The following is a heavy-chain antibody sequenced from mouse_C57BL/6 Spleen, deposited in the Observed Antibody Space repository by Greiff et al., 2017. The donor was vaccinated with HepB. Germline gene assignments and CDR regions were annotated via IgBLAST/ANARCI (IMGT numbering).Heavy chain of an antibody. CDR3: ARRGTTVVADAMDY. CDR2: IWSGGST. CDR1: GFSLTSYG. V-gene: IGHV2-2*01. J-gene: IGHJ4*01. D-gene: IGHD1-1*01. Sequence: VHLVESGPGLVQPSQSLSITCTVSGFSLTSYGVHWVRQSPGKGLEWLGVIWSGGSTDYNAAFISRLSISKDNSKSQVFFKMNSLQADDTAIYYCARRGTTVVADAMDYWGQGTSVTVSS.